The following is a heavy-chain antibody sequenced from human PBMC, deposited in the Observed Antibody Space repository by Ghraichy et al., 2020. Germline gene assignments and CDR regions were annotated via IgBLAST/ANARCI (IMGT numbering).Heavy chain of an antibody. Sequence: GGSLRLSCAASGFSFSSYGFHWVRQAPGKGLEWVAVIWFDGSNKYYADSVKGRFTISRDNAKNTLYLQMNSLRVEDTAVYYCARSRAEWLLDAFDIWGQGTLVTVSS. CDR1: GFSFSSYG. D-gene: IGHD3-3*01. CDR3: ARSRAEWLLDAFDI. CDR2: IWFDGSNK. V-gene: IGHV3-33*01. J-gene: IGHJ3*02.